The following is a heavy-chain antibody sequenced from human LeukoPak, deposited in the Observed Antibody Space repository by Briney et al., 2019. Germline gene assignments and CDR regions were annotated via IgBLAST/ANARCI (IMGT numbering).Heavy chain of an antibody. Sequence: GGSLRLSCAASGFTFSGYWMHWVRQAPGKGLVWLSRISSDGSDLSYADPVKGRFTISRDNAKNTLYLQMNSLRAEDAAVYFCTRDSYISNVYYGMDVWGQGATVTVSS. J-gene: IGHJ6*02. CDR1: GFTFSGYW. D-gene: IGHD1-26*01. CDR2: ISSDGSDL. V-gene: IGHV3-74*01. CDR3: TRDSYISNVYYGMDV.